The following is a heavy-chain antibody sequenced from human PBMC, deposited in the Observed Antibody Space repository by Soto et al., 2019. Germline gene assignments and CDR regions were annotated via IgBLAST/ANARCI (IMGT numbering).Heavy chain of an antibody. D-gene: IGHD3-9*01. Sequence: GGSLRLSCAASGFTFSSYAMHWVRQAPGKGLEWVAVISYDGSNKYYADSVKGRFTISRDNSKNTLYLQMNSLRAEDTAVYYCARGLTLTYDILTGYYPDYWGQGTLVTV. CDR3: ARGLTLTYDILTGYYPDY. V-gene: IGHV3-30-3*01. CDR1: GFTFSSYA. J-gene: IGHJ4*02. CDR2: ISYDGSNK.